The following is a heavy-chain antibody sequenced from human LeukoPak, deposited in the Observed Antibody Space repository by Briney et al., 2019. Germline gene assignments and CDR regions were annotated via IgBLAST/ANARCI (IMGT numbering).Heavy chain of an antibody. CDR2: ISSSGSTI. CDR1: GFPFSTYT. J-gene: IGHJ6*02. V-gene: IGHV3-48*04. Sequence: GGSLRLSCAASGFPFSTYTISWFRQPPGKGLEWVSYISSSGSTIYYADSVTGRFTISRDNAKNSLYLKMNSLRAEDTAVYYCARGGGYGDLLGMDVWGQGTTVTVSS. CDR3: ARGGGYGDLLGMDV. D-gene: IGHD4-17*01.